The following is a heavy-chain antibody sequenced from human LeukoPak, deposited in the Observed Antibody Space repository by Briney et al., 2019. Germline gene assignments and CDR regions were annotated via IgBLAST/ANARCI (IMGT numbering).Heavy chain of an antibody. CDR1: GFTFSSYG. D-gene: IGHD6-19*01. V-gene: IGHV3-30*02. Sequence: PGGSLRLSCAASGFTFSSYGMRWVRQAPGKGLEWVAFIRYDGSNKYYADSVKGRFTISRDNSKNTLYLQMNSLRAEDTAVYYCAKDTQWLVRSFYYYMDVWGKGTTVTISS. CDR2: IRYDGSNK. J-gene: IGHJ6*03. CDR3: AKDTQWLVRSFYYYMDV.